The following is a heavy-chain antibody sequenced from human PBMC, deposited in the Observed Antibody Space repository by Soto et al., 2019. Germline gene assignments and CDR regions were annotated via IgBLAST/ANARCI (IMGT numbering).Heavy chain of an antibody. Sequence: QVQLQESGPGLVKPSQTLSLTCTVSGDSISGGYYWGWIRQHPGKGLEWIGYVSPSGTTYYNPSLNGRVSISRDTSKNQFSLEVTSVTAADTAVYHCARDRGGYGMDVWGQGTTVTVSS. CDR2: VSPSGTT. V-gene: IGHV4-31*03. J-gene: IGHJ6*02. CDR3: ARDRGGYGMDV. CDR1: GDSISGGYY.